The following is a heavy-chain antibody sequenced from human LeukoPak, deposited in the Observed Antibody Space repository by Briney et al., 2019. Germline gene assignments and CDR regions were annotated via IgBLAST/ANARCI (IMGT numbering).Heavy chain of an antibody. CDR1: GFTFDDYA. V-gene: IGHV3-9*01. Sequence: PGRSLRLSCAASGFTFDDYAMHWARQAPGKGLEWVSGISWNSGSIGYADSVKGRFTISRDNAKNSLYLQMNSLRAEDTAVYYCARALVVPAAIQDQLKPWGQGTLVTVSS. CDR2: ISWNSGSI. CDR3: ARALVVPAAIQDQLKP. D-gene: IGHD2-2*01. J-gene: IGHJ5*02.